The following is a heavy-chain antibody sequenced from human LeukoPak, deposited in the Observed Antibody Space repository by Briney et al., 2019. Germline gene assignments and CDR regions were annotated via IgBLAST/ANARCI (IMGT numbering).Heavy chain of an antibody. CDR2: LSRGGSTT. CDR3: ASRQRIRHCCEGVCTEGYYFDY. CDR1: GFAFNRFA. D-gene: IGHD2-15*01. J-gene: IGHJ4*02. Sequence: PGGSLRLSCAGTGFAFNRFAIDWVRQAPGKGLEWVSGLSRGGSTTNYADSVKGRFTISRDKSQNSVFLQLNSLRPEDTAVYYCASRQRIRHCCEGVCTEGYYFDYWGQGTLVTVSS. V-gene: IGHV3-23*01.